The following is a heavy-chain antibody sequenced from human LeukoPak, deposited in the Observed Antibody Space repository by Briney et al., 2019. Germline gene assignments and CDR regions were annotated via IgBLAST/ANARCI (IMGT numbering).Heavy chain of an antibody. D-gene: IGHD2-2*01. Sequence: ASVKVSCKVSGYTLTELSMHWVRQAPGKGLEWMGGFDPEDGETNYAQKFQGRVTMAEDTSTDTAYMELSSLRSEDTAVYYCATDGDPSSTSYYYMDVWGKGTTVTVSS. CDR3: ATDGDPSSTSYYYMDV. V-gene: IGHV1-24*01. J-gene: IGHJ6*03. CDR2: FDPEDGET. CDR1: GYTLTELS.